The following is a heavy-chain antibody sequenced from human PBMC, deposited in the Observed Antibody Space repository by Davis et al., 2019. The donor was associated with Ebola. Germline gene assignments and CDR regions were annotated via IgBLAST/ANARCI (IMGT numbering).Heavy chain of an antibody. CDR2: FDPEDGET. CDR1: GYTLTELS. Sequence: ASVTVSCKVSGYTLTELSMHWVRQAPGKGLEWMGGFDPEDGETIYAQKFQGRVTMTRNTSISTAYMELSSLRSEDTAVYYCARRGFDIWGQGTMVTVSS. CDR3: ARRGFDI. V-gene: IGHV1-24*01. J-gene: IGHJ3*02.